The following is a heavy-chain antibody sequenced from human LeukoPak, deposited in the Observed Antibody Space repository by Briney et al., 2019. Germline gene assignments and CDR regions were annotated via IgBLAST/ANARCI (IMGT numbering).Heavy chain of an antibody. CDR3: LSGSGYYYYYYGMDV. Sequence: GGSLRLSCAASGFTFSNAWMSWVRQAPGKGLEWVGRIKSKTDGGTTDYAAPVKGRFTISRDDSKNTLYLQMNSLKTEDTAVYYCLSGSGYYYYYYGMDVWGQGATVTVSS. D-gene: IGHD3-22*01. CDR2: IKSKTDGGTT. J-gene: IGHJ6*02. CDR1: GFTFSNAW. V-gene: IGHV3-15*01.